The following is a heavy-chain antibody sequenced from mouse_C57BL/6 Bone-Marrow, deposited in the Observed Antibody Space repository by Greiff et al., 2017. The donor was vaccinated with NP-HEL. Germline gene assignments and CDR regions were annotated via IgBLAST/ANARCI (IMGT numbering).Heavy chain of an antibody. V-gene: IGHV5-6*01. CDR2: ISSGGSYT. CDR1: GFTFSSYG. Sequence: DVQLQESGGDLVKPGGSLKLSCAASGFTFSSYGMSWVRQTPDKRLEWVATISSGGSYTYYPDSVKGRFTISRDNAKNTLYLQMSSLKSEDTAMYYCARRSDYDSYFDYWGQGTTLTVSS. D-gene: IGHD2-4*01. J-gene: IGHJ2*01. CDR3: ARRSDYDSYFDY.